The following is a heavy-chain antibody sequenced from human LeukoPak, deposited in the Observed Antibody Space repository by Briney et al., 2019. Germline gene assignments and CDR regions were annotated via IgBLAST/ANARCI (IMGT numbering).Heavy chain of an antibody. D-gene: IGHD3-3*01. Sequence: ASETLSLTCTVSGGSISSGGYYWSWIRQHAGKGLEWIGYIYYSGSTYYNPSLKSRVTISVDTSKNQFSLKLSSVTAADTAVYYCARDPYYDFWSGDYFSYGMDVWGQGTTVTVSS. CDR1: GGSISSGGYY. J-gene: IGHJ6*02. CDR2: IYYSGST. CDR3: ARDPYYDFWSGDYFSYGMDV. V-gene: IGHV4-31*03.